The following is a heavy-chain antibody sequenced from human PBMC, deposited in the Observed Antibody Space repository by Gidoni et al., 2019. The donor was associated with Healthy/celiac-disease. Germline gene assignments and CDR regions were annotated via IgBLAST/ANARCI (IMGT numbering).Heavy chain of an antibody. Sequence: EGQPLESGRGLVQPGGSLRLSCAASGFNFSSYAMSWVRQAPGQGLEWVSAISGSGGSTYYADSVKGRFTISRDNSKNTLYLQMNSLRAEDTAVYYCAKDHPLHVSGYYTGINYWGQGTLVTVSS. CDR2: ISGSGGST. CDR1: GFNFSSYA. J-gene: IGHJ4*02. CDR3: AKDHPLHVSGYYTGINY. V-gene: IGHV3-23*01. D-gene: IGHD3-3*01.